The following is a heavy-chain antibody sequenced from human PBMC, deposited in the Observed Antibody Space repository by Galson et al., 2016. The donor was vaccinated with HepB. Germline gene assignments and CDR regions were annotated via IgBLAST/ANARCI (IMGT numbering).Heavy chain of an antibody. CDR2: ISDRSTST. CDR3: ASGVAY. CDR1: GLTLRNFR. V-gene: IGHV3-21*01. J-gene: IGHJ4*02. Sequence: SLRLSCAASGLTLRNFRMDWVRQAPGKGLEWLSYISDRSTSTFYADSVKGRFTISRDDAENSLHLQMNSLRVEDTAVYYCASGVAYWGQGALVAVSS. D-gene: IGHD3-3*01.